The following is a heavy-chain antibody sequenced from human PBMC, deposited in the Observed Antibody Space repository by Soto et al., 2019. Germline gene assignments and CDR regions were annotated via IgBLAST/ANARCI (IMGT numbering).Heavy chain of an antibody. Sequence: PSETLSLTCTVSGGSISSSSYYWGWIRQPPGKGLEWIGSIYYSGSTYYNPSLESRVTISVDTSKNQFSLKLSSVTAADTAVYYCARLRAARQYYYYGMDVWGQGTTVTVSS. V-gene: IGHV4-39*01. D-gene: IGHD6-6*01. CDR2: IYYSGST. J-gene: IGHJ6*02. CDR3: ARLRAARQYYYYGMDV. CDR1: GGSISSSSYY.